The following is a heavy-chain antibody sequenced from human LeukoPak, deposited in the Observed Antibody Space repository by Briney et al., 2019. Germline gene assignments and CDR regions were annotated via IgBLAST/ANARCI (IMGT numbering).Heavy chain of an antibody. CDR3: AKLHYDILTGYFPDAFDI. Sequence: PGGSLRLSCAASGFTFSSYAMSWVRQAPGKGLEWVSATSGSGGSTYYADSVKGRLTTSRDNSKNTLYLQMNSLRAEDTAVYYCAKLHYDILTGYFPDAFDIWGQGTMVTVSS. V-gene: IGHV3-23*01. J-gene: IGHJ3*02. CDR2: TSGSGGST. D-gene: IGHD3-9*01. CDR1: GFTFSSYA.